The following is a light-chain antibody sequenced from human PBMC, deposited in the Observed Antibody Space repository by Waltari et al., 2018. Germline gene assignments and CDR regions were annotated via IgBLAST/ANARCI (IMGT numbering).Light chain of an antibody. CDR1: QSISSW. V-gene: IGKV1-5*03. Sequence: DLQMTQSPSTLSAPVGDRVTITCRASQSISSWLAWYQQKPGKAPKLLIYEASSLESGVPSRFSGGGYGTEFTLTISSLQPDDLATYYCQQYNDYSGTFGRGTKVEIK. J-gene: IGKJ1*01. CDR3: QQYNDYSGT. CDR2: EAS.